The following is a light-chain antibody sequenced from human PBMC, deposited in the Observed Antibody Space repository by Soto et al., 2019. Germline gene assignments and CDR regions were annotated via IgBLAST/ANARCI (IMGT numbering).Light chain of an antibody. Sequence: DIQMTQSPSSLSASVGDRVIITCRASQTIYTHLNWYRQKPGKAPKLLISATSFLQSGVPSRFSGSGSGTDFTLTINSLEPEDFATYYCQQSSSSPITFGQGTRLEIK. CDR3: QQSSSSPIT. J-gene: IGKJ5*01. CDR2: ATS. V-gene: IGKV1-39*01. CDR1: QTIYTH.